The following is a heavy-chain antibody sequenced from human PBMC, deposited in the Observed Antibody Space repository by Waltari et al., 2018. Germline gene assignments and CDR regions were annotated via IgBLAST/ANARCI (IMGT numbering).Heavy chain of an antibody. Sequence: EVQLVESGGVVVQPGGSLRLSCAASGFTFDDYTMHWVRQAPGKGLEWVSLISWDCGSTYYADSVKGRFTISRDNSKNSLYLQMNSLRTEDTALYYCAKELERGYDGWGQGTLVTVSS. CDR1: GFTFDDYT. CDR3: AKELERGYDG. CDR2: ISWDCGST. J-gene: IGHJ4*02. D-gene: IGHD1-1*01. V-gene: IGHV3-43*01.